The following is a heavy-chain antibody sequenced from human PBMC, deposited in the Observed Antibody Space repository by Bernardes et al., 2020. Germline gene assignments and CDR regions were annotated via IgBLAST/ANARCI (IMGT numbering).Heavy chain of an antibody. CDR2: INTDNGNT. J-gene: IGHJ4*02. CDR1: EYTVTSYT. D-gene: IGHD3-3*01. CDR3: ARYSTIFGVDY. Sequence: ASVKVSCKAAEYTVTSYTMNWTRQAPGQRLEWMGWINTDNGNTKYSQKFQGRVTITRDTSASTAYMELSSLRFEDTAVYYCARYSTIFGVDYWGQGTLVTVSS. V-gene: IGHV1-3*04.